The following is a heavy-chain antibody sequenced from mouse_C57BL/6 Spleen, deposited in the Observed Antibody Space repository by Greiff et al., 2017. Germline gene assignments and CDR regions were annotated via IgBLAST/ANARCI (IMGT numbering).Heavy chain of an antibody. CDR3: ARIYSDYAMDY. Sequence: VQLQQSGAELVRPGTSVKMSCKASGYTFTNYWIGWAKQRPGHGLEWIGDIYPGGGYTNYNEKFKGKATLTADKSSSTAYMQFSSLTSEDSAIYCCARIYSDYAMDYWGQGTSVTVSS. V-gene: IGHV1-63*01. D-gene: IGHD1-1*01. CDR1: GYTFTNYW. J-gene: IGHJ4*01. CDR2: IYPGGGYT.